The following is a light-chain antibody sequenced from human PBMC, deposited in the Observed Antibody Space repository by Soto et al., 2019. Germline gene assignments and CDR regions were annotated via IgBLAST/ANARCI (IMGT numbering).Light chain of an antibody. CDR3: SSYTSSSTYD. CDR2: NVS. Sequence: QSVLTQPASVSGSPGQSITISCTGTSNDVGAYNSVSWYKQHPGKAPKLMIYNVSNRPSGVSNRFSGSKSGNTASLTISGLQAEDEADYYCSSYTSSSTYDFGTGTKVTVL. CDR1: SNDVGAYNS. V-gene: IGLV2-14*01. J-gene: IGLJ1*01.